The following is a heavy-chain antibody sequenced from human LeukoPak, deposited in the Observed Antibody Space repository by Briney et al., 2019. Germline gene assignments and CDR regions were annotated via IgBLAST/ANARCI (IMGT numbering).Heavy chain of an antibody. Sequence: GGSLRLSCAASVFTFSDYYMSWIRQAPGKGLEWVSYISSSGSTIYYADSVKGRFTISRDNAKNSLYLQMNSLRAEDTAVYYCARDQYYYGSGSYYVWGQGTLVTVSS. CDR3: ARDQYYYGSGSYYV. V-gene: IGHV3-11*01. CDR2: ISSSGSTI. J-gene: IGHJ4*02. CDR1: VFTFSDYY. D-gene: IGHD3-10*01.